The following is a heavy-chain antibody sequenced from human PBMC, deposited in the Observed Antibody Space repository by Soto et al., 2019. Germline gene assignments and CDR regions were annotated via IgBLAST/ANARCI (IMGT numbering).Heavy chain of an antibody. CDR1: GFTFSSYR. D-gene: IGHD1-26*01. J-gene: IGHJ5*02. Sequence: EVQLVESGGGLVQPGGSLRLSCAASGFTFSSYRMSWVRQAPGKGLEWVANIKQDGSEKNYVDSVKGRFTISRDSAKNSLYLQMHSLRDADTVVYYCAIVVGALIWFDPGGQGTLGTVSS. CDR2: IKQDGSEK. V-gene: IGHV3-7*01. CDR3: AIVVGALIWFDP.